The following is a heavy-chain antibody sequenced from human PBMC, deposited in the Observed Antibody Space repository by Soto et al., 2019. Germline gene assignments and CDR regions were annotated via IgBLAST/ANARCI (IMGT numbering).Heavy chain of an antibody. J-gene: IGHJ4*02. Sequence: EVQLLESGGGLVQPGGSLRLSCAASGFTFSSYAMRWVRQAPGKGLEWVSAISGSGGSTSYADSVKGRFTISRDNSKNTLYLQTNSMRAEDTAGYYCDEAAAGQPFDYWGQGTLVTVSS. V-gene: IGHV3-23*01. D-gene: IGHD6-13*01. CDR2: ISGSGGST. CDR3: DEAAAGQPFDY. CDR1: GFTFSSYA.